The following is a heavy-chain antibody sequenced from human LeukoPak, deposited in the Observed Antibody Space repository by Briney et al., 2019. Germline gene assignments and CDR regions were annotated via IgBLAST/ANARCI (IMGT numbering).Heavy chain of an antibody. CDR1: RYAFSNHG. Sequence: GASVKVSCKASRYAFSNHGVNWVRQAPGQGLEWMGWISAYNGHTSYAQKFQGRVMVTTDRSTNTAYLELRSLRSDDTAVYYCARVPNPRNTYGYNDKWGQGTLVTVSS. V-gene: IGHV1-18*04. D-gene: IGHD5-18*01. J-gene: IGHJ4*02. CDR2: ISAYNGHT. CDR3: ARVPNPRNTYGYNDK.